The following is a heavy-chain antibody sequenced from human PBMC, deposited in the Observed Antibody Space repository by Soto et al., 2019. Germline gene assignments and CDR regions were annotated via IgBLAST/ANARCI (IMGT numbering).Heavy chain of an antibody. V-gene: IGHV4-38-2*02. D-gene: IGHD3-22*01. J-gene: IGHJ5*02. Sequence: SETLSLTCAVSGYSISSGYCWGWIRQPPGKGLEWIGSIYHSGSTYYNPSLKSRVTISVDTSKNQFSLKLSSVTAADTAVYYCAREPYYYDLNWFDPWGQGTLVTVSS. CDR3: AREPYYYDLNWFDP. CDR2: IYHSGST. CDR1: GYSISSGYC.